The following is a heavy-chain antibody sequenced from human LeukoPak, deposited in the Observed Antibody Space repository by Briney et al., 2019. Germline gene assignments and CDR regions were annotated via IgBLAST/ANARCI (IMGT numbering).Heavy chain of an antibody. Sequence: GGSLRLSCAASGFTFSTYAMNWVRQAPGKGLEWVSYISSSGGTIYYADSVKGRFTISRDNAKNSLYLQMNSLRAEDTAVYYCARAPSFGGFGYWGQGTLVTVSS. V-gene: IGHV3-48*03. CDR1: GFTFSTYA. CDR3: ARAPSFGGFGY. CDR2: ISSSGGTI. D-gene: IGHD4-23*01. J-gene: IGHJ4*02.